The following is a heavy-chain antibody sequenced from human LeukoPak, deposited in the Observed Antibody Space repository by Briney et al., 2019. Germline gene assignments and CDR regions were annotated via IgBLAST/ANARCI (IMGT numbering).Heavy chain of an antibody. Sequence: GASVKVSCKASGYTFTGYYMHWVRQAPGQGLEWMGWFNPNSGGTNYAQKFQGRVTMTRDTSISTAYMELSRLISDDTAVSYCARGPRAASQFDYWGQGTLVTVSS. V-gene: IGHV1-2*02. J-gene: IGHJ4*02. CDR3: ARGPRAASQFDY. CDR1: GYTFTGYY. D-gene: IGHD6-25*01. CDR2: FNPNSGGT.